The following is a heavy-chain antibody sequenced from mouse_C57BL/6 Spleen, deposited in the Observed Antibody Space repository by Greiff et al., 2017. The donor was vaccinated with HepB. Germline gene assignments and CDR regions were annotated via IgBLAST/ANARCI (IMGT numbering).Heavy chain of an antibody. Sequence: VQLQQSGPELVKPGASVKISCKASGYSFTDYNMNWVKQSNGKSLEWIGVINPNYGTTSYNQKFKGKATLTVDKSSSTAYMQLNSLTSEDSAVYYCARGITTVVATPSWFAYWGQGTLVTVSA. CDR3: ARGITTVVATPSWFAY. CDR2: INPNYGTT. V-gene: IGHV1-39*01. J-gene: IGHJ3*01. CDR1: GYSFTDYN. D-gene: IGHD1-1*01.